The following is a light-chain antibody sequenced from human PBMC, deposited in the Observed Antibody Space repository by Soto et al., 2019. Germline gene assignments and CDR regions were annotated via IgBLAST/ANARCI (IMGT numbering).Light chain of an antibody. Sequence: EIVMTQSPATLSVSPGDRVTLSCRASQSVTTNLAWYQQKPGQAPRPLIYGASTRAPRIPARFSGSGSVTEFTLTISSLQSEDFAVYYCQQYNIWPPITFGQGTRLEIK. V-gene: IGKV3-15*01. J-gene: IGKJ5*01. CDR1: QSVTTN. CDR3: QQYNIWPPIT. CDR2: GAS.